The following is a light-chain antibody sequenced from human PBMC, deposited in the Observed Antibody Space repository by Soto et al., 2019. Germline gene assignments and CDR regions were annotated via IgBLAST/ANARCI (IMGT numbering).Light chain of an antibody. J-gene: IGKJ4*01. CDR1: QSISSW. V-gene: IGKV1-5*03. Sequence: DIQMTQSPSTLSASVGDRVTITCRASQSISSWLAWYQQKPGKAPKLLIYKASSLENWFPSRFSVSGSGTEFKRTISSQQTHDLASYYCQQYKSYPLTFGVGTKVEIK. CDR2: KAS. CDR3: QQYKSYPLT.